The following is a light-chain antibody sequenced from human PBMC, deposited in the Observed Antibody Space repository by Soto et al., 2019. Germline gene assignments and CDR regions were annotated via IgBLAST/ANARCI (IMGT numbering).Light chain of an antibody. CDR3: QQYNSYPWT. CDR2: KAS. Sequence: DIQMTQSPSTLSASVGDRVTITCRASQSISSWLAWYQQKPGKAPKLLIYKASSLESGAPSRFSARGSGTAFTLTISSLQPDDFATYYFQQYNSYPWTFGQGTKVEIK. V-gene: IGKV1-5*03. J-gene: IGKJ1*01. CDR1: QSISSW.